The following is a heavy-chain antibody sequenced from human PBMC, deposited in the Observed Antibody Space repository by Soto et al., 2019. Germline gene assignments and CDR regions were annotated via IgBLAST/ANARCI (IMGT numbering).Heavy chain of an antibody. J-gene: IGHJ3*01. CDR3: ARGDRGAFDL. CDR2: IHSDGSST. D-gene: IGHD1-26*01. Sequence: EVQLVESGGGLVRPGGSLRLSCAASGFTFSYYWMHWVRQAPGKGLVWVSRIHSDGSSTTYADFVKGRFIISRDNARNTVDLQTTRVRVEDTGVYYCARGDRGAFDLWGQGTVVTAS. CDR1: GFTFSYYW. V-gene: IGHV3-74*01.